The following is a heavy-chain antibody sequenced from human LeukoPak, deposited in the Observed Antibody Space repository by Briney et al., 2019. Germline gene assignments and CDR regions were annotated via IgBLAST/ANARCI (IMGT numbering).Heavy chain of an antibody. V-gene: IGHV4-39*07. CDR1: GGSISSGGYY. CDR3: ARGTWIQLWNFDY. J-gene: IGHJ4*02. D-gene: IGHD5-18*01. CDR2: INHSGST. Sequence: SETLSLTCTVSGGSISSGGYYWSWIRQPPGKGLEWIGEINHSGSTNYNPSLKSRVTISVDTSKNQFSLKLSSVTAADTAVYYCARGTWIQLWNFDYWGQGTLVTVSS.